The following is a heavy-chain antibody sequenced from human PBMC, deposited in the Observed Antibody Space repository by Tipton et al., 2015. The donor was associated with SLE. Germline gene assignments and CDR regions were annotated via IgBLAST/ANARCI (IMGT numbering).Heavy chain of an antibody. CDR1: GYTFTGYF. CDR3: ARGVPGELRGSDWILDAFNI. Sequence: QSGAEVKKPGASVKISCRASGYTFTGYFIHWVRQAPGQGLEWMGRINPNSGGTNYAQRFQGRVTMTRDTSINTAYMELSRLRSDDTTVYYCARGVPGELRGSDWILDAFNIWGQGTEVTVSS. V-gene: IGHV1-2*06. CDR2: INPNSGGT. J-gene: IGHJ3*02. D-gene: IGHD3-16*01.